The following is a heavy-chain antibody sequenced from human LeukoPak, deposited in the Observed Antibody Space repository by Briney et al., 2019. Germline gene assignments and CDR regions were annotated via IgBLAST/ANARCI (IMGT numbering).Heavy chain of an antibody. V-gene: IGHV4-59*01. D-gene: IGHD2/OR15-2a*01. J-gene: IGHJ6*02. Sequence: SEPLSLTCSVTGGSMTNLYWTWLRQPPRKGLEWIGDIYDSGSTRYNTSLESRVTISVDTSKNQFSLKLSSVTAADTAVYYCAKGGSTNFYYGDVWGQGTTVTVSS. CDR1: GGSMTNLY. CDR2: IYDSGST. CDR3: AKGGSTNFYYGDV.